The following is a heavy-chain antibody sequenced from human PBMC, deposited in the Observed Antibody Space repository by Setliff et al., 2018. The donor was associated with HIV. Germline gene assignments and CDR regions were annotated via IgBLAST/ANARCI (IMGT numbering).Heavy chain of an antibody. J-gene: IGHJ4*02. V-gene: IGHV1-8*02. Sequence: ASVKVSCKASGYIFTSYDIHWVREATGQGLEWMGRMSHKSGNTGNTQKLRGRITMTRDTSTNTAYMELSSLTSDDTAVYYCARGLNVLSGYTWVVWGQGTPVTVSS. CDR3: ARGLNVLSGYTWVV. CDR2: MSHKSGNT. D-gene: IGHD3-3*01. CDR1: GYIFTSYD.